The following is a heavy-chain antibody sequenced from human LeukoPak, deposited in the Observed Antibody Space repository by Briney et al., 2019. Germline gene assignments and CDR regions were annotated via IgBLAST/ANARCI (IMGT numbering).Heavy chain of an antibody. CDR3: TTAARGDSHPYYFDY. V-gene: IGHV3-15*01. J-gene: IGHJ4*02. CDR2: IKSNTDGRTT. Sequence: GGSLRLSCAASGFTINNAWMSWVRQAPGKGLEWVGRIKSNTDGRTTDYAAPVKGRFTISRDDSTNTLFLQMNSLKTEDTAVYYCTTAARGDSHPYYFDYWGQGTLVTVSS. D-gene: IGHD6-13*01. CDR1: GFTINNAW.